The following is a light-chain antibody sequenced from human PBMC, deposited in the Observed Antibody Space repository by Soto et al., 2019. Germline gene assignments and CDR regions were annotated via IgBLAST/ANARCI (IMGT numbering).Light chain of an antibody. Sequence: DIELTQSPSSLSAPVGDTVTISCRASQTVSSYLNWYQQKVGQAPRLLIYFISRLQTGVPSRFSGSGSGRDFTLTITSPQPEDSATYYCQQTYSRPITFGQGTRLE. J-gene: IGKJ5*01. CDR1: QTVSSY. CDR2: FIS. CDR3: QQTYSRPIT. V-gene: IGKV1-39*01.